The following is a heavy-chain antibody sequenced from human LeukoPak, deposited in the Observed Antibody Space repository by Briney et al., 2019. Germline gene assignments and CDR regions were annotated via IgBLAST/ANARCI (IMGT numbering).Heavy chain of an antibody. CDR3: ARALGCSSTSCHLGFDY. J-gene: IGHJ4*02. CDR2: INPNSGGT. D-gene: IGHD2-2*01. CDR1: GYTFTGYY. V-gene: IGHV1-2*02. Sequence: ASVKVSCKASGYTFTGYYMHWVRQAPGQGLEWMGWINPNSGGTNYAQKFQGRVTITADESTSTAYMELSSLRSEDTAVYYCARALGCSSTSCHLGFDYWGQGTLVTVSS.